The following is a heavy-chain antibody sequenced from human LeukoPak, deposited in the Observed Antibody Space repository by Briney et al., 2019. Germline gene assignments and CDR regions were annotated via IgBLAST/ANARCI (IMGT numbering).Heavy chain of an antibody. D-gene: IGHD6-13*01. CDR3: ARWYANYWYFDL. CDR1: GFTVSSNY. J-gene: IGHJ2*01. CDR2: IYSSGST. V-gene: IGHV3-66*01. Sequence: GGSLRLSCAVSGFTVSSNYMSWVRQAPGKGLEWFSVIYSSGSTYYTDSVKGRFTISRDNSKNTLDLQMNSLRAEDTAVYYCARWYANYWYFDLWGRGTLVTVSS.